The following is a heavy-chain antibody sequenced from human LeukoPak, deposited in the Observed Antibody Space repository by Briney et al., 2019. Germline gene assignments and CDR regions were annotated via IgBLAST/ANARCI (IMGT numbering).Heavy chain of an antibody. CDR1: GGSISSYY. CDR2: IYYSGST. V-gene: IGHV4-59*08. Sequence: PSETLSLTCPVSGGSISSYYWSWIRQPPGKGLEWIGYIYYSGSTNYNPFLKSRVTISVDTSKNQFTLKLSSVTAADTAVYYCARYSGWHFIDYWGQGTLVTVSS. J-gene: IGHJ4*02. CDR3: ARYSGWHFIDY. D-gene: IGHD6-19*01.